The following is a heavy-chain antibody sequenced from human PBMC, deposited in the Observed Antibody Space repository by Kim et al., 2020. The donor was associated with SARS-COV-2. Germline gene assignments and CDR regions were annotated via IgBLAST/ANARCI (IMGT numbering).Heavy chain of an antibody. CDR1: GFTFSSYS. CDR2: ISSTGTYI. D-gene: IGHD2-2*01. J-gene: IGHJ3*02. V-gene: IGHV3-21*01. Sequence: GGSLRLSCAASGFTFSSYSMNWVRQAPGKGLEWVSSISSTGTYIYYADSVKGRFTISRDNAKNSLYLQMNSLRAEDTAVFYCARVRCSSTSCYFDAFDIWGQGTMVTVSS. CDR3: ARVRCSSTSCYFDAFDI.